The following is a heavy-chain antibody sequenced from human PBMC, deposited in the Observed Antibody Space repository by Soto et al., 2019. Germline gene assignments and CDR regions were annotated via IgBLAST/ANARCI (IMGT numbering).Heavy chain of an antibody. CDR2: ISYSGST. Sequence: SETLSLTCSVSGASISTYYWSWIRQPPGKGLEWSGYISYSGSTNYKPSLKRRVTISVDTSKKQFSLKLSSVTAADTGVYYCGRAVGCSNSVCYHYYYMDVWGKGTTVTVSS. CDR3: GRAVGCSNSVCYHYYYMDV. V-gene: IGHV4-59*01. J-gene: IGHJ6*03. D-gene: IGHD2-8*01. CDR1: GASISTYY.